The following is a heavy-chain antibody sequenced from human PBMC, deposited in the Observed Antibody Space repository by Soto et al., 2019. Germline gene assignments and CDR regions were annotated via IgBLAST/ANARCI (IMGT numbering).Heavy chain of an antibody. Sequence: GGSLRLSCAASGFTFRSYAMSWVRQAPGKGLEWVSAISGSGGSTYYADSVKGRFTISRDNSKNTLYLQMNSLRAEDTAVYYCAKGDYSYYYYYGMDVWGQGTTVTVSS. CDR3: AKGDYSYYYYYGMDV. V-gene: IGHV3-23*01. J-gene: IGHJ6*02. CDR2: ISGSGGST. D-gene: IGHD4-17*01. CDR1: GFTFRSYA.